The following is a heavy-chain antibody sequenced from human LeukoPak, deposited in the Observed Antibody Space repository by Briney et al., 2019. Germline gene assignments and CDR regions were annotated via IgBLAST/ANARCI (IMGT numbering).Heavy chain of an antibody. CDR1: GGSISGYY. CDR2: IYYSGST. CDR3: ARGGLENGYLSNDGFDI. J-gene: IGHJ3*02. V-gene: IGHV4-59*01. Sequence: SETLSLTCTVSGGSISGYYWSWIRQPPRKGLEWIGYIYYSGSTKYNPSLKSRVTMSVDTSRNQFSLKLSSVTAADTAVYYCARGGLENGYLSNDGFDIWGQGTMVTVSS. D-gene: IGHD3-22*01.